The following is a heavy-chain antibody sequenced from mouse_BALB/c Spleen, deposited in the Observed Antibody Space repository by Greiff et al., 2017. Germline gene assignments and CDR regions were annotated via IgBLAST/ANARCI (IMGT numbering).Heavy chain of an antibody. D-gene: IGHD2-14*01. J-gene: IGHJ4*01. Sequence: EVQLQQSGPELVKPGASVKMSCKASGYTFTDYYMKWVKQSHGKSLEWIGDINPNNGDTFYNQKFKGKATLTVDKSSSTAYMQLNSLTSEDSAVYYCARGGYYRYDEGDYYAMDYWGQGTSVTVSS. V-gene: IGHV1-26*01. CDR1: GYTFTDYY. CDR3: ARGGYYRYDEGDYYAMDY. CDR2: INPNNGDT.